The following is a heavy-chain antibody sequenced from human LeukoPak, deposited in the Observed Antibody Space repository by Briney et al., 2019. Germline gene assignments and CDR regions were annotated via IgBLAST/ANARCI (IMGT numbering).Heavy chain of an antibody. CDR3: ARRVDSGRYYPFDY. CDR2: INWNGGST. V-gene: IGHV3-20*04. Sequence: GGSLRLSCAASGFTFDDYGMSWVRQAPGKGLEWVSGINWNGGSTGYADSVKGRFTISRDNAKNSLYLQMNSLRAEDTALYYCARRVDSGRYYPFDYWGHGTLVTVSS. J-gene: IGHJ4*01. D-gene: IGHD1-26*01. CDR1: GFTFDDYG.